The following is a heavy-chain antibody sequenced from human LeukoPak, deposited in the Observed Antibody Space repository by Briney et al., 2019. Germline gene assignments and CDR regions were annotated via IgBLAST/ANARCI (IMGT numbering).Heavy chain of an antibody. J-gene: IGHJ4*02. CDR3: ARDYRPGYSYGNRPYFDY. D-gene: IGHD5-18*01. V-gene: IGHV3-11*01. CDR1: AFTFSDYY. Sequence: GGPLRLSCAASAFTFSDYYMSWIRQAPGKGLEWISYISSSGSTVYYADSVKGRFTISRDNAKNSLYLQMNSLRAEDTAVYYCARDYRPGYSYGNRPYFDYWGQGTLVTVSS. CDR2: ISSSGSTV.